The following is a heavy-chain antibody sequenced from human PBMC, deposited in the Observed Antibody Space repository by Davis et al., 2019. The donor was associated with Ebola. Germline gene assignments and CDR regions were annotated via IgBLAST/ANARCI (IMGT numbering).Heavy chain of an antibody. Sequence: GESLKISCKGSGYSFTSYWIGWVRQMPGKGLEWMGIIYPGDSDTRYSPSFQGQVTISADKSISTAYLQWSSLKASDTAMYYCARHVYSSSWYPTNGMDVWGQGTTVTVSS. V-gene: IGHV5-51*01. CDR2: IYPGDSDT. D-gene: IGHD6-13*01. CDR3: ARHVYSSSWYPTNGMDV. J-gene: IGHJ6*02. CDR1: GYSFTSYW.